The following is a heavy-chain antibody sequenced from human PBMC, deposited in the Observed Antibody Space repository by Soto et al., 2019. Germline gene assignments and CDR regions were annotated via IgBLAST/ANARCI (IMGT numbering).Heavy chain of an antibody. D-gene: IGHD7-27*01. CDR2: MNPNSGNT. CDR1: AYSFTSYD. V-gene: IGHV1-8*01. Sequence: ASVKVSCKAAAYSFTSYDINWVRQATGQDFEWMGWMNPNSGNTVYAQKFQGRVTMTRDTSKSTAFMELSSLTSEDTAVYYCARGPRNWGVDYWGQGTLVTVSS. CDR3: ARGPRNWGVDY. J-gene: IGHJ4*02.